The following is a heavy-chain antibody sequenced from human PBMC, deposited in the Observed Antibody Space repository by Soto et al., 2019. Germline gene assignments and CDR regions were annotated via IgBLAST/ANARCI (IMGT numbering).Heavy chain of an antibody. Sequence: PLRLSCTTSGFAFVDHGMSWVRQAPGKGLEWLGLIRSRRYGATAEYAASVKGRFSVSRDDSKSIAYLQMNNLQTEDTGVYYCTRAPLRCSGGSCYPDDSWGRGTLVSVCS. J-gene: IGHJ4*02. D-gene: IGHD2-15*01. CDR3: TRAPLRCSGGSCYPDDS. CDR2: IRSRRYGATA. V-gene: IGHV3-49*04. CDR1: GFAFVDHG.